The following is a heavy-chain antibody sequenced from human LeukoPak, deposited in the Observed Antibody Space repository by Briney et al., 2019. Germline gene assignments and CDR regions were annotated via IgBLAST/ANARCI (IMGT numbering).Heavy chain of an antibody. J-gene: IGHJ4*02. V-gene: IGHV4-34*01. CDR2: INHSGST. CDR3: ARGWSGYDFRDYFDY. Sequence: SETLSLTCAVYGGSFSGYYWSGIRQPPGKGLEWIGEINHSGSTNYNPSLKSRVTISVDTSKNQFSLKLSSVTAADTAVYYCARGWSGYDFRDYFDYWGQGTLVTVSS. CDR1: GGSFSGYY. D-gene: IGHD3-3*01.